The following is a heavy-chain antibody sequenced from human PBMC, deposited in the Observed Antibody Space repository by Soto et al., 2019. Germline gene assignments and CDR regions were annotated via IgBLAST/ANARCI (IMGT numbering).Heavy chain of an antibody. Sequence: GSLRLSCAASGFTFSSYWMHWVRQAPGKGLVWVSRINSDGSSTSYADSVKGRFTISRDNAKNTLYLQMNSLRAEDTAVYYCERVGCSGGSRYRLHYYYGMDVCGQGNTVTVSS. D-gene: IGHD2-15*01. V-gene: IGHV3-74*01. CDR2: INSDGSST. CDR1: GFTFSSYW. CDR3: ERVGCSGGSRYRLHYYYGMDV. J-gene: IGHJ6*02.